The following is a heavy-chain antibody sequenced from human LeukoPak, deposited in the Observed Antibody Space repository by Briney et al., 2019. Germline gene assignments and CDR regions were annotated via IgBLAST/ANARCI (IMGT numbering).Heavy chain of an antibody. CDR2: INTNGGDT. CDR3: AITTDYGDPY. J-gene: IGHJ4*02. D-gene: IGHD4/OR15-4a*01. CDR1: GYTFTSYG. Sequence: ASAKVSCKASGYTFTSYGISWVRQAPGQGPEWMGLINTNGGDTSYAQRFQGRLAMTRDTSTSTVYMELSSLRSDDSALYYCAITTDYGDPYWGQGTLVTVSS. V-gene: IGHV1-18*01.